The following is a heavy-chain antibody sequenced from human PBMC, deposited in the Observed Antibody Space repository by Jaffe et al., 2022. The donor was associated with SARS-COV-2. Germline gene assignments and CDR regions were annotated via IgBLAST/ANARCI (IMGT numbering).Heavy chain of an antibody. J-gene: IGHJ4*02. CDR2: ISAYNGNT. Sequence: QVQLVQSGAEVKKPGASVKVSCKASGYTFTSYGISWVRQAPGQGLEWMGWISAYNGNTNYAQKLQGRVTMTTDTSTSTAYMELRSLRSDDTAVYYCARDLSRIQLWPEVVYYFDYWGQGTLVTVSS. D-gene: IGHD5-18*01. CDR3: ARDLSRIQLWPEVVYYFDY. CDR1: GYTFTSYG. V-gene: IGHV1-18*01.